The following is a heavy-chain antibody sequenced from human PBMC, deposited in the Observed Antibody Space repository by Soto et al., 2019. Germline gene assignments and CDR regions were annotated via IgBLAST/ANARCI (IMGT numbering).Heavy chain of an antibody. D-gene: IGHD2-15*01. J-gene: IGHJ4*02. CDR3: ARGCSGGSCYSPSDYFDY. V-gene: IGHV3-33*01. CDR1: GFTFSSYG. CDR2: IWYDGSYK. Sequence: ESGGGGVQPGRSLRLSCATSGFTFSSYGMHWVRQAPGKGLEWVAVIWYDGSYKYYADSVKGRFTISRDNSKNTLYLQMNSLRAEDTAVYYCARGCSGGSCYSPSDYFDYWGQGTLVTVSS.